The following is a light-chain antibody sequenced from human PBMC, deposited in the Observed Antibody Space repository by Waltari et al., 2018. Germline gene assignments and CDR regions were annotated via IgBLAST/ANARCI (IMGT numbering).Light chain of an antibody. Sequence: RASQMLSRSRLAWYQQKPGQAPRLLIYAASSRATGIPDRFSGSGSGTDFSLTISRVEPEDFAVYYCQQYGSSVMYTFGQGTKLEIQ. CDR2: AAS. CDR1: QMLSRSR. CDR3: QQYGSSVMYT. V-gene: IGKV3-20*01. J-gene: IGKJ2*01.